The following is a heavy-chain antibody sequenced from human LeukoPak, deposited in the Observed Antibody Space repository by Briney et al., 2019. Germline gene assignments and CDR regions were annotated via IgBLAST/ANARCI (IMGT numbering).Heavy chain of an antibody. CDR2: IKQDGSEK. CDR3: ARGRIAVAGTYIPSNWGPQLYYMDV. J-gene: IGHJ6*03. CDR1: GFTFSTYW. Sequence: GGSLRLSCAASGFTFSTYWMTWVRQAPGKGLEWVANIKQDGSEKYYVDSVKGRFTISRDNAKSSLYLQMNSLRAEDTAVYYCARGRIAVAGTYIPSNWGPQLYYMDVWGKGTTVTVSS. D-gene: IGHD6-19*01. V-gene: IGHV3-7*01.